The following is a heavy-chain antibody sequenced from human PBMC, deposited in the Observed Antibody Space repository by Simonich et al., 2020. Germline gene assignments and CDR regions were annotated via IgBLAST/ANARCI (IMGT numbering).Heavy chain of an antibody. Sequence: QVQLVQSGAEVKKPGASVKVSCKASGYTFTSYGISWVRQAPGQGLEWKGMISADNGNTNSAQKLQGRVTMTTDTSTSTAYMELRSLRSDDTAVYYCARSTTGTTAFDIWGQGTMVTVSS. CDR2: ISADNGNT. CDR3: ARSTTGTTAFDI. J-gene: IGHJ3*02. V-gene: IGHV1-18*01. CDR1: GYTFTSYG. D-gene: IGHD1-1*01.